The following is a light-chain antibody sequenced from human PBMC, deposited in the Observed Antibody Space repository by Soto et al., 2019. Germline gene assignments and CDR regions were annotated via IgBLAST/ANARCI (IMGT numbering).Light chain of an antibody. Sequence: QSVLTQPPSVSGAPGQRVTMSCTGSSSDIGAGFDVHWYQHLPGTAPKLLIYGNTNRPSGVPGRFSGSKSGTSASLVITGLQAEDEADYYCQSYENSRTGFYVFGTGTKV. J-gene: IGLJ1*01. CDR3: QSYENSRTGFYV. V-gene: IGLV1-40*01. CDR1: SSDIGAGFD. CDR2: GNT.